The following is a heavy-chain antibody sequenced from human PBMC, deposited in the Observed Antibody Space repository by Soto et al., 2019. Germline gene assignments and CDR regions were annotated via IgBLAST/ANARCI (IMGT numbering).Heavy chain of an antibody. J-gene: IGHJ4*02. CDR3: AKLPLSMQYFDY. CDR2: IRGSGDST. V-gene: IGHV3-23*01. D-gene: IGHD2-2*01. Sequence: EVQVLQSGGGLVQPGGSLILSCAASGFTFSSYAMSWVRQAPGKGLEWVSVIRGSGDSTYYVDSVKGRFTISRDNSKNSLYLQMSSLRAEDTAAYYCAKLPLSMQYFDYWGQGTLVTVSS. CDR1: GFTFSSYA.